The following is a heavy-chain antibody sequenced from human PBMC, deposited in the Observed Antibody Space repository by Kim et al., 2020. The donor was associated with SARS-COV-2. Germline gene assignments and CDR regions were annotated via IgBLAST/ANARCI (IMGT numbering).Heavy chain of an antibody. Sequence: SETLSLTCAVYGGSLSDYSWSWVRQPPGKGLEWIGENYNRGSTNYNPSPKSRVTISVDTSKNQFSLKLTSVTAADTAVYYCAGPRDLYWYFDLWGRGSLVTVSS. J-gene: IGHJ2*01. CDR3: AGPRDLYWYFDL. V-gene: IGHV4-34*01. CDR1: GGSLSDYS. CDR2: NYNRGST.